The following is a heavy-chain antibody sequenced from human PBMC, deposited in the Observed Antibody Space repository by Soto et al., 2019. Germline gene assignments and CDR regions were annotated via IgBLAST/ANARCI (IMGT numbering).Heavy chain of an antibody. CDR3: AHERSGYYYVMEV. J-gene: IGHJ6*02. CDR1: GFSFSTSGVG. Sequence: QITLRESGPTLVKHTQPLTLTCTFSGFSFSTSGVGVGWFRQPPGQALQWLALIYWNGNERYSPSLNNRLTVSKDTPKNQVVLTIASVDALDTATYNCAHERSGYYYVMEVWGQGTNVTVS. CDR2: IYWNGNE. V-gene: IGHV2-5*01. D-gene: IGHD2-15*01.